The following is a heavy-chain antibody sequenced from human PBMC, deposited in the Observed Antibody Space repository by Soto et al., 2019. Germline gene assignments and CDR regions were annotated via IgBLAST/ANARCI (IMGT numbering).Heavy chain of an antibody. Sequence: QVQLQESGPGLVKPSGTLSLTCAVSGGSISSSNWWSWVRQPPGKGLGWIGEIYHSGSTNYNPSRKRRVTKSVDKSKHQFSLKLSSVTAADTAVYYCARDYDSAHRGGFDPWGQGTLGTGSS. D-gene: IGHD3-3*01. CDR1: GGSISSSNW. V-gene: IGHV4-4*02. J-gene: IGHJ5*02. CDR3: ARDYDSAHRGGFDP. CDR2: IYHSGST.